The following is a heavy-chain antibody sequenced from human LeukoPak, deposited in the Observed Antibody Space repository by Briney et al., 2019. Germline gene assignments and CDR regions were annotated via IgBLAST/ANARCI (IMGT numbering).Heavy chain of an antibody. V-gene: IGHV4-30-4*01. CDR2: IYYSGGT. CDR3: ARDTAWDSSPQCYFDY. D-gene: IGHD3-22*01. CDR1: GGSISSNYYY. Sequence: SETLSLTCTVSGGSISSNYYYWNWIRQPPGKGLEWIGYIYYSGGTYYNPSLKSRVTISVDTSKNQFSLKLSSVTAADTAVYYCARDTAWDSSPQCYFDYWGQGTLVTVSS. J-gene: IGHJ4*02.